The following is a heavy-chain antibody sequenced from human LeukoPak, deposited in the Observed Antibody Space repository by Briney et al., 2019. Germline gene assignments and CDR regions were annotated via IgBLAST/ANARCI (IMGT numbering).Heavy chain of an antibody. CDR3: AKGAYYDSSGYYYEVDY. Sequence: QPGGSLRLSCAASGFTFSSYAMSWVRQAPGKGLEWVSAISGSGGSTYYADSVKGRFTISRDKSKNTLYLQMNNLRAEDTAVYYCAKGAYYDSSGYYYEVDYWGQGTLVTVSS. CDR2: ISGSGGST. V-gene: IGHV3-23*01. D-gene: IGHD3-22*01. CDR1: GFTFSSYA. J-gene: IGHJ4*02.